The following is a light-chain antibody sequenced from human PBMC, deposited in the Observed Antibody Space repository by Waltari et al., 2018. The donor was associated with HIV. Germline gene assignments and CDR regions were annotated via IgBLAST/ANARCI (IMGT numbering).Light chain of an antibody. CDR3: SSYADTNNLI. CDR2: EVT. Sequence: QSALTQPPSASGSPGQSVTISCTGTSSDVGGYDYVSWYQTHLAKAPKRVIYEVTKRPSGVPDRFSASKSGNTASLTVSGLRAEDEADYYCSSYADTNNLIFGGGTKLTVL. V-gene: IGLV2-8*01. J-gene: IGLJ2*01. CDR1: SSDVGGYDY.